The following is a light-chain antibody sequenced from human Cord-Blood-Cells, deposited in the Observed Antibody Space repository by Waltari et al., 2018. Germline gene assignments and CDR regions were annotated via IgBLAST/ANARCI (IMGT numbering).Light chain of an antibody. CDR2: YKSDSDK. CDR1: CGINLGTYR. J-gene: IGLJ2*01. Sequence: QAVLTQPASLSAPPGASAGPTCTLGCGINLGTYRIYWYQQKPGSPPQYLLRYKSDSDKQQGSGVPSRFSGSKDASANAGILLISGLQSEDEADYYCMIWHSSAVVFGGGTKLTVL. CDR3: MIWHSSAVV. V-gene: IGLV5-45*01.